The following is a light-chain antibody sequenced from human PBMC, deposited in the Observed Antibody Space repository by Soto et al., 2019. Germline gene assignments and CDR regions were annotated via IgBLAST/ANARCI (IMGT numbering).Light chain of an antibody. CDR2: AAS. CDR1: QTIVTY. J-gene: IGKJ4*01. CDR3: QRSGSSPLP. V-gene: IGKV1-39*02. Sequence: DIQISQSPSSLSASVGDRVTITCRASQTIVTYLNWYQQKPGNAPKLLIYAASNLQNGVPSRFSGSGSGTDFTLTISRLEPEDLAVYYCQRSGSSPLPFGGGAKVDVK.